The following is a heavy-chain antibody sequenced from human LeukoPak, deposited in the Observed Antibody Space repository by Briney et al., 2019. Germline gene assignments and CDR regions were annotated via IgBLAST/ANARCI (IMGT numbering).Heavy chain of an antibody. Sequence: GGSLRLSCAASGFTVSSNYMSWVRQAPGKGLEWVSVIYSGGSTYYADSVKGRFTTSRDNSKNTLYLQMNSLRAEDTAVYYCAKDQVNWGTGYFDYWGQGTLVTVSS. CDR2: IYSGGST. D-gene: IGHD7-27*01. J-gene: IGHJ4*02. CDR3: AKDQVNWGTGYFDY. CDR1: GFTVSSNY. V-gene: IGHV3-53*01.